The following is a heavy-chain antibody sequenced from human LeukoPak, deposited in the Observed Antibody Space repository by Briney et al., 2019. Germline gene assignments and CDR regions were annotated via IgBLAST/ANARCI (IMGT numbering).Heavy chain of an antibody. D-gene: IGHD2-8*01. CDR2: FSGSGGTT. J-gene: IGHJ6*03. CDR1: GFTFSSYA. Sequence: PGGSLRRSCAAFGFTFSSYAMNWVRQAPRRGLEWVAGFSGSGGTTYYADSVKGRFTMSKDNSKNTLYLQMNSLRAEDTAVYYCANGNRCTSPNCLGYYYFYMDVWGKGTTVTVSS. V-gene: IGHV3-23*01. CDR3: ANGNRCTSPNCLGYYYFYMDV.